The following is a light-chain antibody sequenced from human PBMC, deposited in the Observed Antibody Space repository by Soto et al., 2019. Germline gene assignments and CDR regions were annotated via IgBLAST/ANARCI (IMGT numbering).Light chain of an antibody. CDR3: QQYNNWPRT. CDR2: GAS. CDR1: QSVSSN. J-gene: IGKJ1*01. Sequence: EIVMPQSPATLSVSPGERSPLSCRARQSVSSNLAWYQQKPGQAPRLLIYGASTRATGIPARFSGSGSGTEFTLTISSLQSEDFAVYYCQQYNNWPRTFGQGTKVDIK. V-gene: IGKV3-15*01.